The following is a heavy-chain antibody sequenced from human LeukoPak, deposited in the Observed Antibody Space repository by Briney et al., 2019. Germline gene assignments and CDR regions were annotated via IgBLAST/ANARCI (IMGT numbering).Heavy chain of an antibody. CDR3: ASSGRYYYYGMDV. J-gene: IGHJ6*02. CDR1: GGSISSGGYS. V-gene: IGHV4-30-2*01. Sequence: SETLSLTCAVSGGSISSGGYSRSWIRQPPGKGLEWIGYIYHSGSTYYNPSLKSRVTISVDRSKNQFSLKLSSVTAADTAVYYCASSGRYYYYGMDVWGQGTTVTVSS. D-gene: IGHD1-26*01. CDR2: IYHSGST.